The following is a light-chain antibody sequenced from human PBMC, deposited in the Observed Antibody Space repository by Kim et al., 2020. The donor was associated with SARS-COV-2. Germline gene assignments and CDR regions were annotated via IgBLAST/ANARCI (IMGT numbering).Light chain of an antibody. CDR1: NIGSKN. CDR3: QVWDSSTLV. J-gene: IGLJ2*01. Sequence: SVALGQTARITCGGNNIGSKNVHWYQQKPGQAPVLVIYRDSNRPSGIPERFSGYNSGNTATLTISRAQAGDEADYYCQVWDSSTLVFGGGTQLTVL. CDR2: RDS. V-gene: IGLV3-9*01.